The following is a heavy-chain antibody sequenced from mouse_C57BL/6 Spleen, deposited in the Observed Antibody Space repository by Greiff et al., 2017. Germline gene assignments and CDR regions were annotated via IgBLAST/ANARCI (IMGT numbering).Heavy chain of an antibody. Sequence: VQMQQSGAELVRPGASVKLSCTASGFNIKDDYMHWVKQRPEQGLEWIGWIDPENGDTEYASKFQGKATITADTSSNTAYLQLSSLTSEDTAVYYCTTGGNDYFDYWGQGTTLTVSS. J-gene: IGHJ2*01. CDR1: GFNIKDDY. CDR3: TTGGNDYFDY. D-gene: IGHD2-1*01. V-gene: IGHV14-4*01. CDR2: IDPENGDT.